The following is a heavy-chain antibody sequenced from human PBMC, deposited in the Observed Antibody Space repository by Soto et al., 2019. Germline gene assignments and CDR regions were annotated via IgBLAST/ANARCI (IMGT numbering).Heavy chain of an antibody. D-gene: IGHD2-15*01. CDR3: ARTPRAQMIVLEAVTRFDY. CDR2: ISPYNGDT. J-gene: IGHJ4*02. Sequence: ASVKVSCKASGYTFTTYGFNWVRQAPGQGLEWMGWISPYNGDTNYAQNFQGRVTLTTDTSTSTAYTELRSLTSDDTAVYYCARTPRAQMIVLEAVTRFDYWGQGTLVTVSS. V-gene: IGHV1-18*04. CDR1: GYTFTTYG.